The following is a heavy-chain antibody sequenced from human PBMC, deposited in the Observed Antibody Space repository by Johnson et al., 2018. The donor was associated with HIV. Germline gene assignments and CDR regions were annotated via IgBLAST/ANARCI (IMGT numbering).Heavy chain of an antibody. J-gene: IGHJ3*02. CDR3: ARDGGVAAAVGVVAFDI. CDR2: ISSSGSTI. D-gene: IGHD6-13*01. CDR1: GFSFSDYY. Sequence: VQLVESGGGVVRPGGSLRLSCAASGFSFSDYYMSWIRRAPGKGLEWVSYISSSGSTIYYADSVKGRFTISRDNTKNSLYLQMNSLRAEDTAVYYCARDGGVAAAVGVVAFDIWGQGTMVTVSS. V-gene: IGHV3-11*04.